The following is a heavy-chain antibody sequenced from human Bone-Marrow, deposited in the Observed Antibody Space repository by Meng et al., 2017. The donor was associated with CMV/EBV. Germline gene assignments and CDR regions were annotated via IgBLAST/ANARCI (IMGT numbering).Heavy chain of an antibody. V-gene: IGHV3-48*04. CDR1: GFTFSSYT. CDR3: ARADGSYSAFHC. CDR2: ISSSGSTI. D-gene: IGHD1-26*01. J-gene: IGHJ4*02. Sequence: GESLKISCAASGFTFSSYTMNWVRQAPGKGLEWVSYISSSGSTIYYADSVKGRFTISRDNAKNSLYLQMNSLRAEDTAVYYCARADGSYSAFHCWGQGTLVTVSS.